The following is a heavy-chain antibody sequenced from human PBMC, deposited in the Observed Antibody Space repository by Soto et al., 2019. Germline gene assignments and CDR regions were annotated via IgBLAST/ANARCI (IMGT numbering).Heavy chain of an antibody. J-gene: IGHJ4*02. D-gene: IGHD3-16*01. CDR3: AKSAGSNAYYPNDY. V-gene: IGHV3-23*01. CDR2: ISGSGIST. Sequence: GGSLRLSCAASGFTFSSYAMTLVSQAPGKGLEWVSSISGSGISTYYADSVKGRFTISRDNSKNTLYLQMNSLRAEDAAVYYCAKSAGSNAYYPNDYWGQGTLVTVSS. CDR1: GFTFSSYA.